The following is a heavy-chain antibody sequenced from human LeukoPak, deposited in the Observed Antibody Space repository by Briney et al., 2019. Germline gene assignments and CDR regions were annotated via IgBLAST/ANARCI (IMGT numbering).Heavy chain of an antibody. J-gene: IGHJ4*02. V-gene: IGHV4/OR15-8*01. CDR1: GGSISSSSW. CDR3: ARRCSSSSCYNY. D-gene: IGHD2-2*02. CDR2: IYHSGSA. Sequence: PSETLSLTCVVSGGSISSSSWWSWVRQPPGKGLEWIGEIYHSGSANYNPSLKSRVTISVDTSKNQFSLKLNSVTAADTAVYYCARRCSSSSCYNYWGQGTLVTVSS.